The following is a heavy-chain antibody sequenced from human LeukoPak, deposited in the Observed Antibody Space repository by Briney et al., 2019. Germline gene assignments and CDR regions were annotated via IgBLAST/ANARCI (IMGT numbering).Heavy chain of an antibody. CDR1: GFTFNTFG. J-gene: IGHJ1*01. CDR2: INNVGSHI. CDR3: AKGGSSTSRFPEYFQH. D-gene: IGHD2-2*01. Sequence: PGGSLRLSCAASGFTFNTFGVHWVRQAPGKGLEWVSSINNVGSHIYYAGSVKGRFTISRDNTKNSLYLQMNSLRAEDTAVYYCAKGGSSTSRFPEYFQHWGQGTLVTVSS. V-gene: IGHV3-21*04.